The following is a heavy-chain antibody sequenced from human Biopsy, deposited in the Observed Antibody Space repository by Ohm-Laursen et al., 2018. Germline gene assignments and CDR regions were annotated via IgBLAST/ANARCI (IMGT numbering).Heavy chain of an antibody. Sequence: GAIVKISCNASGYMFYSYGVSWVRLAPGQGPEWMGWISGYNGNTNYPQSLQGRVTLTTDASSSTAYMELRGLRSDDTAVYYCARDRHHAAGSYAGMDVWGQGTTVTVSS. CDR2: ISGYNGNT. J-gene: IGHJ6*02. V-gene: IGHV1-18*01. CDR3: ARDRHHAAGSYAGMDV. CDR1: GYMFYSYG. D-gene: IGHD3-10*01.